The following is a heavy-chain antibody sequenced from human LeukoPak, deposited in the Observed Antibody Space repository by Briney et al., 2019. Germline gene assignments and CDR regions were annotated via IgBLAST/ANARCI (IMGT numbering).Heavy chain of an antibody. CDR1: GGSISSGGYS. V-gene: IGHV4-31*03. J-gene: IGHJ3*02. CDR2: TYYSEST. Sequence: SETLSLTCTVSGGSISSGGYSWSWIRQYPGKGLDWIGYTYYSESTYYNPSLKSRVTISVDTTKNQFSLKLSSVTAADTAVYYCATDYYDSSGYYFDAFDIWGQGTMVTVSS. D-gene: IGHD3-22*01. CDR3: ATDYYDSSGYYFDAFDI.